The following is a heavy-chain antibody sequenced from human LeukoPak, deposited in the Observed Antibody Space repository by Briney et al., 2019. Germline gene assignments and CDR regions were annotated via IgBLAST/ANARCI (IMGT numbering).Heavy chain of an antibody. CDR3: AIFSSWYNY. Sequence: PSETLSLTXTVSGGSISSSSYYWGWIRQPPGKGLEWIGSIYYRGSTYYNPSLKSRVTISVDTPKNQFSLKLSSVTAADTAVYYCAIFSSWYNYWGQRTLVTVSS. V-gene: IGHV4-39*01. CDR2: IYYRGST. D-gene: IGHD6-13*01. CDR1: GGSISSSSYY. J-gene: IGHJ4*02.